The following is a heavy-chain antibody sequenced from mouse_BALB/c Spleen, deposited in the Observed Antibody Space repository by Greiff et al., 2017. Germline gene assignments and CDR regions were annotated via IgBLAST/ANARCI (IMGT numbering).Heavy chain of an antibody. V-gene: IGHV2-9*02. CDR3: ARDGDYGSSPYAMDY. Sequence: QVQLKESGPGLVAPSQSLSITCTVSGFSLTSYGVHWVRQPPGKGLEWLGVIWAGGSTNYNSALMSRLSISKDNSKSQVFLKMNSLQTDDTAMYYCARDGDYGSSPYAMDYWGQGTSVTVSS. D-gene: IGHD1-1*01. CDR2: IWAGGST. CDR1: GFSLTSYG. J-gene: IGHJ4*01.